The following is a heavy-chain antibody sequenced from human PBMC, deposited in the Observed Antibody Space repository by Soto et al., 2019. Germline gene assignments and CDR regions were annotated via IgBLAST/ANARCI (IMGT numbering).Heavy chain of an antibody. J-gene: IGHJ4*02. D-gene: IGHD2-15*01. Sequence: GGSLRLSCAASRFSFNIYEMNWVRQAPGKGLEWISYISSSGDSKYYADSVKGRFTISRDSATNSLYLQMNSLRAEDTAVYYCARGRACTGGSCYSDYWGRGTLVTAPQ. V-gene: IGHV3-48*03. CDR3: ARGRACTGGSCYSDY. CDR1: RFSFNIYE. CDR2: ISSSGDSK.